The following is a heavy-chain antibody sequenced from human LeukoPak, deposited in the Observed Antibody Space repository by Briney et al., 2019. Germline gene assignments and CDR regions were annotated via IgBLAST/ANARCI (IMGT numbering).Heavy chain of an antibody. J-gene: IGHJ3*02. Sequence: GASVKVSCKASGYTFTSYYMHWVRRAPGQGLEWMGWINPNSGGTNYAQKFQGRVTMTRDTSISTAYMELSRLRSDDTAVYYCARERGYSYGYDAFDIWGQGTMVTVSS. CDR3: ARERGYSYGYDAFDI. CDR2: INPNSGGT. D-gene: IGHD5-18*01. CDR1: GYTFTSYY. V-gene: IGHV1-2*02.